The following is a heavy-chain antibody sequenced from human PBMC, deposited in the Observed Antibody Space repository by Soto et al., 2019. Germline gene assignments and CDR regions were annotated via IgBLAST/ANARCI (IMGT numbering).Heavy chain of an antibody. CDR1: GFTFSNAW. V-gene: IGHV3-15*01. D-gene: IGHD3-22*01. CDR2: IKSKSAGGTT. Sequence: EVQLVESGGGLVKPGGSVRLSCAASGFTFSNAWMSWVRQAPGKGLEWVGRIKSKSAGGTTEYDAPVKDRFTISRDDSKNTLYLQMNSLKIEETAVYYCASGHRSSGKIFDPWGQGTLVTVSS. J-gene: IGHJ5*02. CDR3: ASGHRSSGKIFDP.